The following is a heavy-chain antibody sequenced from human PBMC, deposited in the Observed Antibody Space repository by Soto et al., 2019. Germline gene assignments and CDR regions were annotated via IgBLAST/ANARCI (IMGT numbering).Heavy chain of an antibody. CDR3: ARIDPGYYDSSGYYFDY. CDR1: DGSISSGVYY. Sequence: SETLSLTCSVSDGSISSGVYYWSWIRQHPGKGLEWIGYIYYSGNTYYNPSLKSRLTISADTSKNQFSLKLSSVTAADTAVYYCARIDPGYYDSSGYYFDYWGQGTLVTVSS. V-gene: IGHV4-31*03. J-gene: IGHJ4*02. D-gene: IGHD3-22*01. CDR2: IYYSGNT.